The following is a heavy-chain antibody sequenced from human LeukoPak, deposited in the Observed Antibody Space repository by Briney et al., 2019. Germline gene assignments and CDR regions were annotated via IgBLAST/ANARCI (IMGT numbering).Heavy chain of an antibody. Sequence: ASVKVSCKASGYTFTGYYMHWVRQAPGQGLEWMGWINPNSGGTNYAQKFQGRVTMTRDTSISTAYMELSRLRSDDTAVYYCARVGWWLESRNYYFDYWGQGTLVTVSS. CDR3: ARVGWWLESRNYYFDY. CDR1: GYTFTGYY. V-gene: IGHV1-2*02. J-gene: IGHJ4*02. D-gene: IGHD2-15*01. CDR2: INPNSGGT.